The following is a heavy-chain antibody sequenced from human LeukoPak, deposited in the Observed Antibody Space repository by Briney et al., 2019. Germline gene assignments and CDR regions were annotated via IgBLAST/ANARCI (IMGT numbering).Heavy chain of an antibody. CDR2: IYTSGST. CDR1: GGSISSGSYH. J-gene: IGHJ4*01. CDR3: VRAVIPSYGGYYYFDY. Sequence: PSETLSLTCTVSGGSISSGSYHWSWIRQPAGKGLEWIGRIYTSGSTNYNPSLKSRVTISVDTSKNQFSLKLSSVTAADTAVYYCVRAVIPSYGGYYYFDYCGHGTLVTVSS. V-gene: IGHV4-61*02. D-gene: IGHD5-12*01.